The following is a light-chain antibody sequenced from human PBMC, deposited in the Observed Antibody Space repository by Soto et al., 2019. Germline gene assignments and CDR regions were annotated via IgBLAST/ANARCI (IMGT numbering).Light chain of an antibody. CDR3: QQYYSTPLT. V-gene: IGKV4-1*01. CDR1: QSVLYSSNNNNY. Sequence: DIVMTQSPDSLAVSLGERATINCKSSQSVLYSSNNNNYLAWYQQKPGQPPKLLIYWAFTRESGVPDRFSGSGSGTDFTLPITSLQAEDVAVYYCQQYYSTPLTFGGGTKVEIK. J-gene: IGKJ4*01. CDR2: WAF.